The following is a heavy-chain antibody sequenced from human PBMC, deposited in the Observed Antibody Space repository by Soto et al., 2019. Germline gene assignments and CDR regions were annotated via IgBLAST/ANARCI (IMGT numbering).Heavy chain of an antibody. CDR2: IYYSGST. CDR3: ARPAINSSGWYRGDAFDI. J-gene: IGHJ3*02. D-gene: IGHD6-19*01. Sequence: QLQLQESGPGLVKPSETLSLTCTVSGGSISSSSYYWGWIRQPPGKGLEWIGSIYYSGSTYYNPSLKSRVTISVDTSKNQFSLKLSSVTAADTAVYYCARPAINSSGWYRGDAFDIWGQGTMVTVSS. CDR1: GGSISSSSYY. V-gene: IGHV4-39*01.